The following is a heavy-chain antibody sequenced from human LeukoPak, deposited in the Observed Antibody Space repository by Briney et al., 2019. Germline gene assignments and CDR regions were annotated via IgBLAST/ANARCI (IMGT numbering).Heavy chain of an antibody. CDR1: GGSISSYY. CDR3: ARSSSGWYGFWYFDL. CDR2: IYYSGST. Sequence: SETLSLTCTVSGGSISSYYWSWIRQPPGKGLEWIGYIYYSGSTYYNPSLKSRVTISVDTSKNQFSLKLSSVTAADTAVYYCARSSSGWYGFWYFDLWGRGTLVTVSS. V-gene: IGHV4-59*12. J-gene: IGHJ2*01. D-gene: IGHD6-19*01.